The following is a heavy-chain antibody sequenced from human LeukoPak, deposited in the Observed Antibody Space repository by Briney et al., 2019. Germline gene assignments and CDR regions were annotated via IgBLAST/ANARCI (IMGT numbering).Heavy chain of an antibody. CDR1: GFTFSSYG. V-gene: IGHV3-30*03. CDR3: ARAYDSSWHNFDY. D-gene: IGHD6-13*01. CDR2: ISYDGSNK. J-gene: IGHJ4*02. Sequence: PGGSLRLSCAASGFTFSSYGMHWVRQAPGKGLEWVAVISYDGSNKYYADSVKGRFTISRDNCKNTLYLQMNSLRAEDTAVYYCARAYDSSWHNFDYWGQGSLVTVSS.